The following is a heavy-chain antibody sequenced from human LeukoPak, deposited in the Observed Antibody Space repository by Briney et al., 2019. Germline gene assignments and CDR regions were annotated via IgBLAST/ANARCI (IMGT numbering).Heavy chain of an antibody. CDR3: ARWVWSIAARPPGYHYYYYMDV. CDR2: INHSGST. D-gene: IGHD6-6*01. CDR1: GGSFSGYY. V-gene: IGHV4-34*01. Sequence: PSETLSLTCAVYGGSFSGYYWSWIRQPPGKGLEWIGEINHSGSTNYNPSLKSRVTISVDTSKNQFSLKLSSVTAADTAVYYCARWVWSIAARPPGYHYYYYMDVWGKGTTVTVSS. J-gene: IGHJ6*03.